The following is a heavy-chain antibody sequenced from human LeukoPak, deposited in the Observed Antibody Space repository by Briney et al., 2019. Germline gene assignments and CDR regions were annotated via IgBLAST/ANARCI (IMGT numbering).Heavy chain of an antibody. J-gene: IGHJ3*02. V-gene: IGHV4-34*01. CDR3: ARGITAAHAFDI. CDR2: INHSGST. Sequence: KSSETLSLTCAVYGGSFSGYYWSWIRQPPGKGLEWIGEINHSGSTNYNPSLKSRVTTSVDTSKNQFSLKLSSVTAADTAVYYCARGITAAHAFDIWGQGTMVTVSS. D-gene: IGHD6-13*01. CDR1: GGSFSGYY.